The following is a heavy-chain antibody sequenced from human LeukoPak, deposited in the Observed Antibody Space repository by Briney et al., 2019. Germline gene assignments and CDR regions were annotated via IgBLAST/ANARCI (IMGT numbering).Heavy chain of an antibody. D-gene: IGHD5-24*01. J-gene: IGHJ4*02. V-gene: IGHV4-59*11. CDR1: GGSISSHY. CDR3: ARMGDGYNSFDY. Sequence: SETLFLTCTVSGGSISSHYWSWIRQPPGKGLEWIGYIYYSGSTNYNPSLKSRVTISVDTSKNQFSLKLSSVTAADTAVYYCARMGDGYNSFDYWGQGTLVTVSS. CDR2: IYYSGST.